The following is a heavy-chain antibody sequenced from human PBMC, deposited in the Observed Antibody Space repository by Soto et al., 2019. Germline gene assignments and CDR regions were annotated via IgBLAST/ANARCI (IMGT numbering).Heavy chain of an antibody. CDR3: ARDWSTVTTYFDY. CDR1: GYSITIYL. Sequence: ASVNRSRKSAGYSITIYLIGCVLQAPGQGLEWMGWISAYNGNTNYAQKLQGRVTMTTDTSTSTAYMELRSLRSDDTAVYYCARDWSTVTTYFDYWGQGTLVTVSS. J-gene: IGHJ4*02. V-gene: IGHV1-18*01. CDR2: ISAYNGNT. D-gene: IGHD4-17*01.